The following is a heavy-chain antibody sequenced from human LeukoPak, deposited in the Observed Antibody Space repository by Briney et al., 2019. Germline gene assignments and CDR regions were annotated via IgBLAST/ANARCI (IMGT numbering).Heavy chain of an antibody. CDR3: AREGLLWFGEARAFDI. J-gene: IGHJ3*02. V-gene: IGHV4-4*07. D-gene: IGHD3-10*01. Sequence: SETLSLTCTVSGGSISSYYWSWIRQPAGKGLEWIGRIYTSGSTNYNPSLKSRVTISVDTSKNQFSLKLSSVTAADTAVYYCAREGLLWFGEARAFDIWGQGTMVTVSS. CDR2: IYTSGST. CDR1: GGSISSYY.